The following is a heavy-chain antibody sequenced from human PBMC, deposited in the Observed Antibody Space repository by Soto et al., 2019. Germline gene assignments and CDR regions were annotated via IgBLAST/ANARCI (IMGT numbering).Heavy chain of an antibody. CDR2: ISYDGSNK. Sequence: GGSLRLSCAASGFTFSSYAMHWVRQAPGKGLEWVAVISYDGSNKYYADSVKGRFTISRDNSKNTLYLQMNSLRAEDTAVYYCARDLRFDGYYSRWGQGTLVTVSS. D-gene: IGHD3-22*01. V-gene: IGHV3-30-3*01. J-gene: IGHJ4*02. CDR3: ARDLRFDGYYSR. CDR1: GFTFSSYA.